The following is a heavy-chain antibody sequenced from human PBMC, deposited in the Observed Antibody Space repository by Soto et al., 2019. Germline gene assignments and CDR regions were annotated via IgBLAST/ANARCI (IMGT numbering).Heavy chain of an antibody. Sequence: EVQLVESGGGLVQPGGSLRLSCAASGFAFSDHYMDWVRQAPGKGLEWVGRTRNKANSYTTEYAACVKGRFTISRDDSKNSLYLQMNSLKTEDTAMYYCARELMTTVTYFDYWGQGTLVTVSS. CDR1: GFAFSDHY. J-gene: IGHJ4*02. V-gene: IGHV3-72*01. D-gene: IGHD4-17*01. CDR2: TRNKANSYTT. CDR3: ARELMTTVTYFDY.